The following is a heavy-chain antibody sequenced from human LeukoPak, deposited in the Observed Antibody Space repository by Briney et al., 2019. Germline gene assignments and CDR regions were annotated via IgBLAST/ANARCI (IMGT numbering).Heavy chain of an antibody. CDR2: ISAYNGNT. J-gene: IGHJ2*01. V-gene: IGHV1-18*01. Sequence: ASVKVSCKASGYTFTSYGISWVRQAPGQGLEWMGWISAYNGNTNYAQKLQGRVTMTTDTSTSTAYMELRSLRSDDTAVYYCARRYGDPSDWYFDLWGRGTLVTVSS. CDR3: ARRYGDPSDWYFDL. D-gene: IGHD4-17*01. CDR1: GYTFTSYG.